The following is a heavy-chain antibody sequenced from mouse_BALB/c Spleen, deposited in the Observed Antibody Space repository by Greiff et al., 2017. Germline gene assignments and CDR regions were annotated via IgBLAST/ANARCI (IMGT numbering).Heavy chain of an antibody. CDR1: GYAFSSYW. Sequence: VQLQQSGAELVRPGSSVKNSCKASGYAFSSYWMNWVKQRPGQGLEWIGQIYPGDGDTNYNGKFKGKATLTADKSSSTAYMQLSSLTSEDSAVYFCAREGGATGFAYWGQGTLVTVSA. D-gene: IGHD1-1*01. CDR2: IYPGDGDT. CDR3: AREGGATGFAY. J-gene: IGHJ3*01. V-gene: IGHV1-80*01.